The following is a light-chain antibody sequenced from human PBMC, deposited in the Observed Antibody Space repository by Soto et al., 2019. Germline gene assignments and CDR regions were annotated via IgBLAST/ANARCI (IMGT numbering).Light chain of an antibody. Sequence: QSVLTQSSSASASLGSSVKLTCTLSSGHSSYIVAWHQQQPGKAPRYLMKLEGSGSYNKGSGVPHRFSGSSAGADRYLTISNLQFDDEADYYCETCDSNTVVFGGGTKLTVL. CDR2: LEGSGSY. CDR1: SGHSSYI. CDR3: ETCDSNTVV. J-gene: IGLJ2*01. V-gene: IGLV4-60*02.